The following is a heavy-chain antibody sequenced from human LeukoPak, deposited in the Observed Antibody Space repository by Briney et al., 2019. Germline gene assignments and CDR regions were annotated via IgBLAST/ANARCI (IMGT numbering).Heavy chain of an antibody. J-gene: IGHJ6*02. Sequence: ASVKVSCKDSGYTFTGNYMHWVRQAPGQGLEWMGRINPDSGVSNYAQKFQGRVTFTRDTSISTAYMELSRLRSDDTAVYYCTSPGSSRYGMDVWGQGTTVAVSS. CDR2: INPDSGVS. CDR1: GYTFTGNY. CDR3: TSPGSSRYGMDV. V-gene: IGHV1-2*06. D-gene: IGHD1-26*01.